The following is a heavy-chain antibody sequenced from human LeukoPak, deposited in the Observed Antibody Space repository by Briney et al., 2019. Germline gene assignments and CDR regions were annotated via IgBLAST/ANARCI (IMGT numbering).Heavy chain of an antibody. CDR2: IKSQTDGGTA. J-gene: IGHJ5*02. CDR3: TTDLRS. V-gene: IGHV3-15*05. Sequence: GGSLRLSCAASGFTLSSYEMNWVRQAPGRGLDWVGRIKSQTDGGTAVYAAPVKGRFTISRDDSKNTLYLQMNSLRVEDTALYYCTTDLRSWGQGILVTVSS. CDR1: GFTLSSYE.